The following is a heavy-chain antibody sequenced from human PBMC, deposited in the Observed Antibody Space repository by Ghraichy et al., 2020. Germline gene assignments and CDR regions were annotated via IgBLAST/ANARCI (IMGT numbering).Heavy chain of an antibody. CDR3: ARHWEASFYYYYYMDV. D-gene: IGHD1-26*01. Sequence: GSLSLTCTISGGSISSSSYYWGWVRQPPGKGLEWIGIVYYSGSTYYNPSLKSRVTMSVDTSNNQFSLKMDSVTAADRAVYYCARHWEASFYYYYYMDVCGKGTTVTVSS. CDR2: VYYSGST. CDR1: GGSISSSSYY. J-gene: IGHJ6*03. V-gene: IGHV4-39*01.